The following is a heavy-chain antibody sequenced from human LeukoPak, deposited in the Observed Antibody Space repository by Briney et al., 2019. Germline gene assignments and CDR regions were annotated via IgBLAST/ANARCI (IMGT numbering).Heavy chain of an antibody. CDR2: ISGSGGST. CDR3: AKGVRRSSDYSSPVDY. D-gene: IGHD3-22*01. CDR1: GFTFSSYA. J-gene: IGHJ4*02. V-gene: IGHV3-23*01. Sequence: PGGSLRLSCAASGFTFSSYAMSWVRQAPGKGLEWVSAISGSGGSTYYADSVKGRFTISRDNSGNTLYLQMNSLRAEDTAVYYCAKGVRRSSDYSSPVDYWGQGTLVTVSS.